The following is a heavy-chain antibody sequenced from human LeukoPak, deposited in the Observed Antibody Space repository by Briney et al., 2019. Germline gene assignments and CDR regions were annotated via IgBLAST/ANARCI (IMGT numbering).Heavy chain of an antibody. V-gene: IGHV1-69*05. CDR1: AGTFSSYA. CDR2: IIPIFGTA. D-gene: IGHD5-18*01. CDR3: ASEAMADAFEI. Sequence: SVKVSCKASAGTFSSYAISWVRQAPGQGLEWMGGIIPIFGTANYAQKFQGRVTITTDESTSTAYMELSSLRSEDTAVYYCASEAMADAFEIWGQGTMVTVSS. J-gene: IGHJ3*02.